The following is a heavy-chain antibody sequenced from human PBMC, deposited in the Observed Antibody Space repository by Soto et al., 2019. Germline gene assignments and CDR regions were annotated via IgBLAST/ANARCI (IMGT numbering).Heavy chain of an antibody. J-gene: IGHJ4*02. CDR2: IYHSGST. V-gene: IGHV4-34*01. CDR3: GCGSAKEKLMVGAAIRFFDY. CDR1: GGSISSYY. Sequence: SETLSLTCAVSGGSISSYYWSWIRQPPGKGLEWIGEIYHSGSTNYNPSLKSRVTISVDTSKNQFSLKLSSVTAADTAVYYCGCGSAKEKLMVGAAIRFFDYWGQGTLVTVSS. D-gene: IGHD2-15*01.